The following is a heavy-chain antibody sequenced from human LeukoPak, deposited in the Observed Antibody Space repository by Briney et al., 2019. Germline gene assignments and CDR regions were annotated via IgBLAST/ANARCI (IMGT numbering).Heavy chain of an antibody. D-gene: IGHD3-9*01. V-gene: IGHV4-39*01. CDR1: GGSFSRSNYY. Sequence: SGTLSLTCTVSGGSFSRSNYYWGWIRQPPGKGLEWIGSIFYSGSTHYNPSLKSRVTISVDTSKNQFSLKLSSVTAADTAVYYCARHFDRTNFDYWGQGTLVTVSS. CDR3: ARHFDRTNFDY. CDR2: IFYSGST. J-gene: IGHJ4*02.